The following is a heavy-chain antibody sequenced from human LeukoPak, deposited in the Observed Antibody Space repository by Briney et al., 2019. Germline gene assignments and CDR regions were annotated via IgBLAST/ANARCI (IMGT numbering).Heavy chain of an antibody. CDR3: ARQQYSSGHDAFDL. CDR2: IYPGDSDT. CDR1: GYSFTSYW. V-gene: IGHV5-51*01. J-gene: IGHJ3*01. Sequence: GESLKISCKGSGYSFTSYWIGWVRQVPGKGLEWMGIIYPGDSDTAYSPSFQGQVTVSADKSITTAYLQWSSLKASDTAIYYCARQQYSSGHDAFDLWGQGTMVTVSS. D-gene: IGHD6-19*01.